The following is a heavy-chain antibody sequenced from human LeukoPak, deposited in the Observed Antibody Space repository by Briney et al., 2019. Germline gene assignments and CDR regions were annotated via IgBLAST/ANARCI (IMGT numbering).Heavy chain of an antibody. CDR1: GFKFSDHY. Sequence: GGSLRLSCAASGFKFSDHYIHWVRQAPGKGLEWVGRSRNKVSSYTTEYAASVEGRCTISRDVSESSLYLQMNGLRTEDTAVYYCGRIAINENNGMDVWGQGTTVTVSS. CDR3: GRIAINENNGMDV. J-gene: IGHJ6*02. V-gene: IGHV3-72*01. CDR2: SRNKVSSYTT. D-gene: IGHD1/OR15-1a*01.